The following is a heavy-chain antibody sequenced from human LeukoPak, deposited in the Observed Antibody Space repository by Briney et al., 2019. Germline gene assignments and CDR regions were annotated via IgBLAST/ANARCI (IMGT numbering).Heavy chain of an antibody. Sequence: GASVKVSCKTSGYTFTTYGILWVRQAPGQGLEWMGWISGYNGNTNFARKLQGRVTMTTDTSTSTAYMELRSLRSDDTAVYYCARFGLGKHIEVAGIPFDIWGQGTMVTVSS. D-gene: IGHD6-19*01. CDR2: ISGYNGNT. V-gene: IGHV1-18*01. CDR3: ARFGLGKHIEVAGIPFDI. J-gene: IGHJ3*02. CDR1: GYTFTTYG.